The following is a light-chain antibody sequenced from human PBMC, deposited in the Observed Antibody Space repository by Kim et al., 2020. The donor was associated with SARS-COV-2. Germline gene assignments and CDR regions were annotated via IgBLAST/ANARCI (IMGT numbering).Light chain of an antibody. J-gene: IGLJ3*02. Sequence: GQSVIITCTGTLIDVGRYDYVSWYQQHPGKAPEVIILDVNRRPSGVPDRFSGSKSGNTASLTISGLQAEDEADYYCCSYAGSYSWVFGGGTMLTVL. CDR3: CSYAGSYSWV. CDR1: LIDVGRYDY. V-gene: IGLV2-11*01. CDR2: DVN.